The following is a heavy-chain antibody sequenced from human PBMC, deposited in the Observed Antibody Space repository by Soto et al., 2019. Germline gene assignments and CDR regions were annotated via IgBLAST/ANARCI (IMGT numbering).Heavy chain of an antibody. D-gene: IGHD5-18*01. V-gene: IGHV3-23*01. CDR3: AKQRKLVDTEMLTSGDAFDI. CDR2: VSGNSGSS. Sequence: EVQLLESGGGLVQPGGSLTLSCAASGFTFNNYAMSWVRQAPGKGLEWVSVVSGNSGSSGYADSVKGRFTISRDNSKNTLYLQMNSLGAEDTAVYYCAKQRKLVDTEMLTSGDAFDIWGQGTMVTVSS. CDR1: GFTFNNYA. J-gene: IGHJ3*02.